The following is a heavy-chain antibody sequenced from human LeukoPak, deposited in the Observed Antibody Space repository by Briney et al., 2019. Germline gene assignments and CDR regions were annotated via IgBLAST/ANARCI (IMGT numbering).Heavy chain of an antibody. CDR3: ARDVRPDY. Sequence: PGGSLTLSCAASGFTFSRYWMSWVRQAPGEGLEWVANIKQDGTEKYYMHSVKGRFSTSRDNAKNSLYLQMNALRAEDTAVYYCARDVRPDYWGQGTLVTVST. V-gene: IGHV3-7*04. D-gene: IGHD6-6*01. CDR2: IKQDGTEK. CDR1: GFTFSRYW. J-gene: IGHJ4*02.